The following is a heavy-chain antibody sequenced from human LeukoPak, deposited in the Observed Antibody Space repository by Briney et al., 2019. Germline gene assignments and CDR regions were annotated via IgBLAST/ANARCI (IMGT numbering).Heavy chain of an antibody. J-gene: IGHJ4*02. Sequence: PGRSLRLSCAASGFTFRTYSMKWVRQAPGKGLEWVSYISDSSAMYYADSVRGRFTISRENDKNSLFLQMNSLRAEDTAVYYCARDGGYSGFDADCWGQGTLVTVSS. CDR1: GFTFRTYS. V-gene: IGHV3-48*01. CDR3: ARDGGYSGFDADC. CDR2: ISDSSAM. D-gene: IGHD5-12*01.